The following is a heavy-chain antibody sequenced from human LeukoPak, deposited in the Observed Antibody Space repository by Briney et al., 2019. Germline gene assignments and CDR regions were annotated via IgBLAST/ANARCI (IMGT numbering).Heavy chain of an antibody. CDR1: GFTFSNYE. J-gene: IGHJ4*02. V-gene: IGHV3-48*03. Sequence: GGSLRLSCAASGFTFSNYEMNWVRQAPGKGLEWVSYISSSGSTIYYADSVKGRFTISRDNAKNSLYLQMNSLRAKDTAVYYCARDGAAGPYFDYWGQGTLVTVSS. D-gene: IGHD3-16*01. CDR3: ARDGAAGPYFDY. CDR2: ISSSGSTI.